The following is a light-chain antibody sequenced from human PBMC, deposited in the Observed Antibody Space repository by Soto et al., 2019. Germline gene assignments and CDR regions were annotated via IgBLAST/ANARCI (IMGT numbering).Light chain of an antibody. CDR1: SGHSSYA. CDR3: QTWGTGIVV. CDR2: LNSDGSH. V-gene: IGLV4-69*01. Sequence: QPVLTQSPSASASLGASVKLTCTLSSGHSSYAIAWYQQQPEKGPRYLMKLNSDGSHSKGDGIPDRFSGSSSGAERYLTISSLQSEDEADYCCQTWGTGIVVFGGGTKVTVL. J-gene: IGLJ2*01.